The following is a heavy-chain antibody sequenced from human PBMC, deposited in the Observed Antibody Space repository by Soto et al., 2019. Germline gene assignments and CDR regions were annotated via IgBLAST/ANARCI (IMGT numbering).Heavy chain of an antibody. D-gene: IGHD6-19*01. CDR1: GGSIRGSIHY. J-gene: IGHJ5*02. CDR3: ARHGGSGLYAASWFDP. V-gene: IGHV4-39*01. CDR2: IYDSGNT. Sequence: QLQLQESGPGLVKPSETLSLTCTVSGGSIRGSIHYWGWIRQTPGKVLEWLGSIYDSGNTYDNPSLKSRVTISVATSQNQFYLKLRSVTAADTAVYYCARHGGSGLYAASWFDPWGKGTLVTVSS.